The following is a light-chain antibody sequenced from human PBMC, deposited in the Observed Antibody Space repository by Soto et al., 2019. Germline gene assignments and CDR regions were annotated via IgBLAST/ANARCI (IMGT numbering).Light chain of an antibody. V-gene: IGLV2-14*03. CDR1: SSDVGAYKY. J-gene: IGLJ1*01. Sequence: QSVLTQPASVSGSPGQSVTISCTGTSSDVGAYKYVSWYQKHPGKAPKLMIYGVSNRPSGISNRFSGSKSGNTAFLTISGLQPEDEADYYCSSYTSSSTLVVFGTGTKVTVL. CDR2: GVS. CDR3: SSYTSSSTLVV.